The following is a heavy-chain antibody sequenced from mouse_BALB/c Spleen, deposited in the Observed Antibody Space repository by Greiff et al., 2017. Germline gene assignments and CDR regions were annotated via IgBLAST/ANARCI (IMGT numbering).Heavy chain of an antibody. CDR3: ASIYYGYDAGFGY. J-gene: IGHJ2*01. CDR2: ISYDGSN. V-gene: IGHV3-6*02. CDR1: GYSITSGYY. Sequence: EVQLQQSGPGLVKPSQSLSLTCSVTGYSITSGYYWNWIRQFPGNKLEWMGYISYDGSNNYNPSLKNRISITRDTSKNQFFLKLNSVTTEDTATYYCASIYYGYDAGFGYWGQGTTLTVSS. D-gene: IGHD2-2*01.